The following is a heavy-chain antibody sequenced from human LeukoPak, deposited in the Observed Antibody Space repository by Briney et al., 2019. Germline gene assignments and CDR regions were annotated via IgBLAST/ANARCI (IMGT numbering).Heavy chain of an antibody. J-gene: IGHJ3*02. CDR3: AKGLRYYAVMGDAFDM. CDR2: IKGSGDTT. Sequence: GGSLRLSRAASGFTFYEYAMNWVRQSPDKGLEWVAVIKGSGDTTYYAESVKGRFTISRDNSKNTVSLQMNDLRAEDAAIYFCAKGLRYYAVMGDAFDMWGQGTTVAVSS. D-gene: IGHD3-9*01. V-gene: IGHV3-23*01. CDR1: GFTFYEYA.